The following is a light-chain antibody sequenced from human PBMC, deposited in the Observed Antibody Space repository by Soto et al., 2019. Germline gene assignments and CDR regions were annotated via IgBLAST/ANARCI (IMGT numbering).Light chain of an antibody. J-gene: IGKJ3*01. CDR3: QQSHSIPFT. V-gene: IGKV1-39*01. CDR2: AAS. CDR1: QSISDF. Sequence: DIKMTQSPSSLSASVGDRVTVTCRASQSISDFLNWYQQKPGEAPKLLIYAASSLQGGVPSRFSGSGSGTDFTLTISSLQPEDFATYFCQQSHSIPFTFGPGTTVDLK.